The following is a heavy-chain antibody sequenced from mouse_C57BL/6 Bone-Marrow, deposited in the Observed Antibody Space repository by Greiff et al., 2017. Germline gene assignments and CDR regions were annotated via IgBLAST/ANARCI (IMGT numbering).Heavy chain of an antibody. J-gene: IGHJ4*01. CDR2: ISSGGDYI. D-gene: IGHD1-1*01. V-gene: IGHV5-9-1*02. CDR3: TRDRYYGSRYYAMDY. CDR1: GFTFSSYA. Sequence: DVKLMESGEGLVKPGGSLKLSCAASGFTFSSYAMSWVRQTPEKRLEWVAYISSGGDYIYYADAVKGRFTISRDNARNTLYLQMSSLKSEDTAMYYCTRDRYYGSRYYAMDYWGQGTSVTVSS.